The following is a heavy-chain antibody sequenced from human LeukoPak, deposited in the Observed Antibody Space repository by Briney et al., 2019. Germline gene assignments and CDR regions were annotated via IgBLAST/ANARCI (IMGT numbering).Heavy chain of an antibody. D-gene: IGHD3-10*01. Sequence: PSETLSLTCTVSGGSIRSDDYYWSWIRQPPGKGLEWIGYIYYSGSTYYNPSLKSRVTISVDTSKNQFSLKLSSVTAADTAVYYCASLWFGESYDAFDIWGQGTMVTVSS. J-gene: IGHJ3*02. CDR2: IYYSGST. CDR3: ASLWFGESYDAFDI. CDR1: GGSIRSDDYY. V-gene: IGHV4-30-4*01.